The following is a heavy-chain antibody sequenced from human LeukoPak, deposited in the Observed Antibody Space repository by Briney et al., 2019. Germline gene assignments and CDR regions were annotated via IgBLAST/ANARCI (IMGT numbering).Heavy chain of an antibody. CDR2: INLNTGYT. Sequence: ASVKVSCKPSGDTFTANYLHWVRQAPGQGLEWLGWINLNTGYTKYAQKFQGRVTMTRDTSTSSAFMELGRLRSDDTAVYFCAEDVGRTGTNCFDPWGQGTLVTVSS. J-gene: IGHJ5*02. CDR3: AEDVGRTGTNCFDP. D-gene: IGHD1-1*01. V-gene: IGHV1-2*02. CDR1: GDTFTANY.